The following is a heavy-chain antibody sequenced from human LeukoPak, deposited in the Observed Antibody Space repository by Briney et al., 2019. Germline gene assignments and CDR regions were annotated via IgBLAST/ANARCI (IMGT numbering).Heavy chain of an antibody. J-gene: IGHJ4*02. Sequence: GGSLRLSCTVSGFTVSSNSMSWVRQAPGKGLEWVSFIYSDNTHYSDSVKGRFTISRDNSKNTLYLQMNSLTVEDTAIYYCAKATGTLGNWGQGTLVTVSS. CDR1: GFTVSSNS. CDR2: IYSDNT. V-gene: IGHV3-53*01. D-gene: IGHD1-1*01. CDR3: AKATGTLGN.